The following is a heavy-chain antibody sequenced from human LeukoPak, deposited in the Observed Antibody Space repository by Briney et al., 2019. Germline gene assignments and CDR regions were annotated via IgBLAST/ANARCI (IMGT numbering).Heavy chain of an antibody. CDR2: IYYNGFT. CDR3: ARGGTWYYAFDY. J-gene: IGHJ4*02. CDR1: GGSISSGGHF. Sequence: QTLPLTCIVSGGSISSGGHFWSWFRQHPGKGLEWIGYIYYNGFTYYNPSLKSRVTISVDTSKNQFSLEVSSVTAADTAVYYCARGGTWYYAFDYWGQGTLVTVSS. D-gene: IGHD2-15*01. V-gene: IGHV4-31*03.